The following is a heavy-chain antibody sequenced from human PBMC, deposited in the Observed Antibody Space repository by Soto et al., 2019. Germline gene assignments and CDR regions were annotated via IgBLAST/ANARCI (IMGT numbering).Heavy chain of an antibody. CDR2: ISSSGSTI. Sequence: LRLSCAASGFTFIDYYMSWIRQAPVKGLEWVSYISSSGSTIYYADSVKGRFTISRDNAKNSLYLQMNSMRAEDTAVYYCARVLGYDSSGFAVRVQEAIDYWGQGKLVTVSS. D-gene: IGHD3-22*01. CDR3: ARVLGYDSSGFAVRVQEAIDY. CDR1: GFTFIDYY. J-gene: IGHJ4*02. V-gene: IGHV3-11*01.